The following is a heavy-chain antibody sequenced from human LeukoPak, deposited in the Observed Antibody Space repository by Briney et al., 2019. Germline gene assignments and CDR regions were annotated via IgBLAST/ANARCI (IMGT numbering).Heavy chain of an antibody. V-gene: IGHV1-2*02. Sequence: ASVTVSCKTSGYTFTAYYMQWVRQAPGQGLEWMGWINPNSGGTNYAQKFQGRVTMTRDTSISAAYMELSRLRSDDTAVYYCARIDILTGYYSDYWGQGTLVTVSS. J-gene: IGHJ4*02. CDR3: ARIDILTGYYSDY. CDR2: INPNSGGT. CDR1: GYTFTAYY. D-gene: IGHD3-9*01.